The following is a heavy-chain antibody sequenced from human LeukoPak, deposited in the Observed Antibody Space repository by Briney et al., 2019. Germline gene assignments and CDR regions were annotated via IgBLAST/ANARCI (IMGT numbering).Heavy chain of an antibody. Sequence: SETLSLTCTVSGGSISSSYWSWIRQPPGKGLEWIGYIYYGGSSNYNPSLKSRVTMSVDTSKNQFSLRLRSVTAADTAAYYCARGIDYDAYFQHWGQGTLVTVSS. CDR2: IYYGGSS. J-gene: IGHJ1*01. CDR1: GGSISSSY. CDR3: ARGIDYDAYFQH. D-gene: IGHD4/OR15-4a*01. V-gene: IGHV4-59*01.